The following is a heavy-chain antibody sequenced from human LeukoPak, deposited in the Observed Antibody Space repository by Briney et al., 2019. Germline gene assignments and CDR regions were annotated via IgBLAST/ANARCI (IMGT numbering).Heavy chain of an antibody. CDR2: IKEDGSEK. J-gene: IGHJ4*02. CDR1: GFTFSSYW. CDR3: ARDAMVRGVILDY. Sequence: GGSLRLSCAASGFTFSSYWMSWVRQAPGKGLEWVASIKEDGSEKHYVDSVKGRFTISRDNAKNSLYLRMNSLRAEDTAVYYCARDAMVRGVILDYWGQGTLVTVSS. V-gene: IGHV3-7*01. D-gene: IGHD3-10*01.